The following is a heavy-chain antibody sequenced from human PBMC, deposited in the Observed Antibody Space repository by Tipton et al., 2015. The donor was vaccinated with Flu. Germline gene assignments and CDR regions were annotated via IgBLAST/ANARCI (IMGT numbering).Heavy chain of an antibody. D-gene: IGHD3-10*01. Sequence: TLSLTCTVSGYSISSGYYWGWIRQPPGKGLGWIGSIYHSGSTYYNPSLKSRVTISVDTSKNQFSLKLSSVTAADTAVYYCAREVLLWFREFVPWGQGTLVTVSS. V-gene: IGHV4-38-2*02. CDR2: IYHSGST. CDR3: AREVLLWFREFVP. J-gene: IGHJ5*02. CDR1: GYSISSGYY.